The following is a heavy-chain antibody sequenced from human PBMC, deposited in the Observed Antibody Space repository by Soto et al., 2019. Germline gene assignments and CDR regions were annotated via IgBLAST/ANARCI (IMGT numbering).Heavy chain of an antibody. CDR1: GFTFSSYA. V-gene: IGHV3-23*01. CDR2: ISGSTGIT. CDR3: AKYRFYASSWSPDAFDI. J-gene: IGHJ3*02. D-gene: IGHD6-13*01. Sequence: EVQLLESGGGLVQPGGSLRLSCAASGFTFSSYAMSWVRQAPGKGLECVSVISGSTGITYYADSVKGRFTISRDNSKNTLYLQMSSLRGEDTAVYYCAKYRFYASSWSPDAFDIWGQGTMVSVSS.